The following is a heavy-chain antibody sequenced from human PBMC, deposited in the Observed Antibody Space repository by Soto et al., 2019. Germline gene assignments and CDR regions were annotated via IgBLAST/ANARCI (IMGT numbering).Heavy chain of an antibody. CDR3: ARDLSSYYYCSGRYPPLDY. CDR1: GFTFSSYG. D-gene: IGHD3-10*01. CDR2: IWYDGSNK. J-gene: IGHJ4*02. Sequence: QVQLVESGGGVVQPGRSLRLSCAASGFTFSSYGMHWVRQAPGKGLEWVAVIWYDGSNKYYADSVKGRFTISRDNSKNTLYLQMNSLRAEDTAVYYCARDLSSYYYCSGRYPPLDYWGQGTLVTVSS. V-gene: IGHV3-33*01.